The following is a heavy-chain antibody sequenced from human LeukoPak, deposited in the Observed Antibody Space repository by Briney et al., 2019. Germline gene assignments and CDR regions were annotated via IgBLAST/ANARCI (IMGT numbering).Heavy chain of an antibody. CDR3: ARDRVVGAYFYYYYMDV. Sequence: GGSLRLSCAASGFTFSSYSMNWVRQAPGKGLEWVSYISSSSSTIYYADPVKGRFTISRDNAKNSLYLQMNSLRAEDTAVYYCARDRVVGAYFYYYYMDVWGKGTTVTVSS. CDR1: GFTFSSYS. V-gene: IGHV3-48*01. D-gene: IGHD1-26*01. CDR2: ISSSSSTI. J-gene: IGHJ6*03.